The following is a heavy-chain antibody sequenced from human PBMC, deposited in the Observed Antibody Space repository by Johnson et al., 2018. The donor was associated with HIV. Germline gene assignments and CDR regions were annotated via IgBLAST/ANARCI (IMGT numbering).Heavy chain of an antibody. CDR2: ISSDGNNK. CDR3: ARDDYRHAFDI. V-gene: IGHV3-30-3*01. Sequence: QVQLVESGGGVVQPGRSLRLSCAASGFTFDDYAMHWVRQAPGKGLEWQAVISSDGNNKYYADSVKDRFTISRDNSKNQLYLQMNSLRAEDTAVYYCARDDYRHAFDIWGQGTMVTVSS. J-gene: IGHJ3*02. CDR1: GFTFDDYA. D-gene: IGHD4-11*01.